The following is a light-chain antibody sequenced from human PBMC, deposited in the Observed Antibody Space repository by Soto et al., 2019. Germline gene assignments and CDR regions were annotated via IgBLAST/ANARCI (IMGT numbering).Light chain of an antibody. CDR2: EVS. V-gene: IGLV2-14*01. Sequence: QSALTQPASVSGSPGQSITISCTGTSSDVGGYNYVSWYQQQPGKAPKLMIYEVSNRPSGVSNRFSGSKSGNTASLTISGLQAEDEADYYCSSYTCSSTQVFGGGTKLTVL. J-gene: IGLJ3*02. CDR3: SSYTCSSTQV. CDR1: SSDVGGYNY.